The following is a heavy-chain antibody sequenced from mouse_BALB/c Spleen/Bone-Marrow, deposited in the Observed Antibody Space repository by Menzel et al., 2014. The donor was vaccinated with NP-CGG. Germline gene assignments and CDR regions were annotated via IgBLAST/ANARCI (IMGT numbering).Heavy chain of an antibody. CDR1: GLNIKDTY. CDR2: IDPANGNT. J-gene: IGHJ3*01. D-gene: IGHD2-2*01. V-gene: IGHV14-3*02. CDR3: ARNYGYGKSFAY. Sequence: EVQVVESGAELVKPGASVKLSCTASGLNIKDTYMHWVKQRPEQGLEWIGRIDPANGNTKYDPKFQGKATITADTSSNTAYLQLSSLTSEDTAVYYCARNYGYGKSFAYWGQGTLVTVSA.